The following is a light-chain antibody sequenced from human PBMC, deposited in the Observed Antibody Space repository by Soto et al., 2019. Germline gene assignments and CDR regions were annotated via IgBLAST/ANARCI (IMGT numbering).Light chain of an antibody. Sequence: ENVLTQSPGTLSLSPGERATLSCRASLSVTSYLAWYQKKPGQPPRLLIYGAYNRPTGIPDRFTGSGSGTDFTLTISRLQPEDFAVYYCQQHGDAPITFGQGTRLEIK. CDR1: LSVTSY. CDR3: QQHGDAPIT. J-gene: IGKJ5*01. CDR2: GAY. V-gene: IGKV3-20*01.